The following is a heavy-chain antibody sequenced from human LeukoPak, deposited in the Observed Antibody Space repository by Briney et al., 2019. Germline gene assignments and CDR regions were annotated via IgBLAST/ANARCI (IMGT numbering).Heavy chain of an antibody. CDR3: ARDLGGHPPEYYFDY. CDR2: ISYDGSNK. CDR1: GFTFSSYA. J-gene: IGHJ4*02. Sequence: PGRSLRLSCAASGFTFSSYAMHWVRQAPGKGLEWVAVISYDGSNKYYADSVKGRFTISRDNSKNTLYLQMNSLRAEDTAVYYCARDLGGHPPEYYFDYWGQGTLVTVSS. V-gene: IGHV3-30-3*01.